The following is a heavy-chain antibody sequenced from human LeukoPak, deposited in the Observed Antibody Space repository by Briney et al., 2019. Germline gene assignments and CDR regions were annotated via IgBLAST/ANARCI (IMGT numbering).Heavy chain of an antibody. D-gene: IGHD3-10*01. J-gene: IGHJ4*02. CDR1: GFTFSSYA. CDR2: ISGSTGST. CDR3: AKEGGGSYNYENYFDY. V-gene: IGHV3-23*01. Sequence: GASLRLSCAASGFTFSSYAMSWVRQAPGKGLEWVSCISGSTGSTYYADSVKVRFTITRDNSKRALYLYRNSVRAEDTDVYYCAKEGGGSYNYENYFDYWGQGTLVTVSS.